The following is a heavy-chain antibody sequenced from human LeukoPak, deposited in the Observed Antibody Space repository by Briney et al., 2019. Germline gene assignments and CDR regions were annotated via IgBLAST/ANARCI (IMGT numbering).Heavy chain of an antibody. CDR3: ARDFFSYDGSENHFEDTFDT. CDR1: GYSFDRYG. J-gene: IGHJ3*02. D-gene: IGHD3-22*01. CDR2: IGAFNGNT. Sequence: ASVKVSCKASGYSFDRYGVRWVRQAPGQGLEWLGWIGAFNGNTNYAHNLQGRVTMTADTSTTTAYMELRSLSSDDTAVYYWARDFFSYDGSENHFEDTFDTWGQGTMVIVSS. V-gene: IGHV1-18*01.